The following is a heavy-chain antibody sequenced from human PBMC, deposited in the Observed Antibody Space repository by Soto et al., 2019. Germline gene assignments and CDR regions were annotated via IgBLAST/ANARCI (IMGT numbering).Heavy chain of an antibody. Sequence: GGSLRLSCAASGFTFSSYAMSWVRQAPGKGLEWVSAISGSGGSTYYADSVKGRFTISRDNSKNTLYLQMNSLRAEDTAVYYCAKDLQLWLHSYYYYDMDVWGQGTTVTVSS. J-gene: IGHJ6*02. CDR3: AKDLQLWLHSYYYYDMDV. CDR1: GFTFSSYA. V-gene: IGHV3-23*01. CDR2: ISGSGGST. D-gene: IGHD5-18*01.